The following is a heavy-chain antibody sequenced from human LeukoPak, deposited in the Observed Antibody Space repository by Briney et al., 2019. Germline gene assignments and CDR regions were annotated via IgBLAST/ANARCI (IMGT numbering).Heavy chain of an antibody. Sequence: GGSLRLSCAASGFTVSSNYMSWVRQAPGKGLEWVSVIYSGGSTYYADSVKGRFTISRDNSKNTLYLQMNSLRAEDTAVYYCAKNRGHCVDGVCHNYYYMDVWGRGTTVTVSS. D-gene: IGHD2-8*02. CDR1: GFTVSSNY. CDR2: IYSGGST. J-gene: IGHJ6*03. V-gene: IGHV3-53*01. CDR3: AKNRGHCVDGVCHNYYYMDV.